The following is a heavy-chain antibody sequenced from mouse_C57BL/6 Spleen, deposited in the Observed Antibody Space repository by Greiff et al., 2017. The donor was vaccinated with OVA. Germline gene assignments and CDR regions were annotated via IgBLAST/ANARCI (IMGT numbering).Heavy chain of an antibody. J-gene: IGHJ2*01. V-gene: IGHV1-42*01. CDR1: GYSFTGYY. CDR3: ARSSDFDY. Sequence: EVKLVESGPELVKPGASVKISCKASGYSFTGYYMNWVKQSPEKSLEWIGEINPSTGGTTYNQKFKAKATLTVDKSSSTAYMQLKSLTSEDSAVYYCARSSDFDYWGQGTTLTVSS. CDR2: INPSTGGT. D-gene: IGHD1-1*01.